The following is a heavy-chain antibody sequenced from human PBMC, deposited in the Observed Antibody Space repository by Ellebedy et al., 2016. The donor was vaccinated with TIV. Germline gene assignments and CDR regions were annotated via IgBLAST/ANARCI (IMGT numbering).Heavy chain of an antibody. Sequence: AASVKVSCKAAGYTFTSYYMHWVRQAPGQGLEWMGIINPSGGSTTYAQKLQGRVTMTRDTSTSTVYMELSSLRSEDTAVYYCARARSSGWLHTPDYWGQGTLVTVSS. V-gene: IGHV1-46*04. CDR1: GYTFTSYY. D-gene: IGHD6-19*01. CDR2: INPSGGST. J-gene: IGHJ4*02. CDR3: ARARSSGWLHTPDY.